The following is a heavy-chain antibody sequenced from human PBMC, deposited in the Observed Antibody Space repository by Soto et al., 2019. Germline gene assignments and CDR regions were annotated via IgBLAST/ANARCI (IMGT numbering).Heavy chain of an antibody. CDR1: GGSFSDFC. CDR2: IDHSGSS. Sequence: ETMSLTSGVYGGSFSDFCWPWIRQLPGKGLEWIGKIDHSGSSNYNPSFKSRVTISVDASSSQFSMTLSSVTAADRAVYYCARGRYHTSSGHYSGGWYYFDLWGRGTLVTVSS. D-gene: IGHD3-22*01. V-gene: IGHV4-34*01. J-gene: IGHJ4*02. CDR3: ARGRYHTSSGHYSGGWYYFDL.